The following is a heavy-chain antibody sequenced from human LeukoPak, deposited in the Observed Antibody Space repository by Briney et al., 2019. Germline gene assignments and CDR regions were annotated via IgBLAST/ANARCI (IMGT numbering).Heavy chain of an antibody. J-gene: IGHJ5*02. CDR1: GFTFSSYA. V-gene: IGHV3-30*04. D-gene: IGHD6-13*01. CDR2: ISYDGNNK. CDR3: AREHIATSGNNWFDP. Sequence: PGGSLRFSCAASGFTFSSYAMHWVRQAPGKGLEWVAVISYDGNNKYYGDSVKGRFTISRDNSKNTLYLQMNILRAEDTAMYSCAREHIATSGNNWFDPWGQGTLVTVSS.